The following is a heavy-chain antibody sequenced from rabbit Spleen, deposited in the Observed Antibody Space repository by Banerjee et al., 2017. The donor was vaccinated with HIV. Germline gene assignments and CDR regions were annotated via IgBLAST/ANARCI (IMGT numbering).Heavy chain of an antibody. D-gene: IGHD6-1*01. CDR3: ARDLNPATGAYGFNL. V-gene: IGHV1S43*01. J-gene: IGHJ4*01. Sequence: QEQLVESGGGLFQPGGSLALTCQASGFSFSRDYVMCWVRQAPGKGLEWIGCIYTSSGSTWYASWVNGRFTISRSTSLNTVTLQMTSLTGADTATYFCARDLNPATGAYGFNLWGQGTLVTVS. CDR2: IYTSSGST. CDR1: GFSFSRDYV.